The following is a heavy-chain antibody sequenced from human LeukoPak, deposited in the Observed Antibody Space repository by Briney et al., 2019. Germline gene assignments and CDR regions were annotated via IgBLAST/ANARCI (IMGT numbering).Heavy chain of an antibody. CDR3: ARGGFYCGDDCYVDY. CDR2: INRSGST. V-gene: IGHV4-34*01. J-gene: IGHJ4*02. Sequence: TSETLSLTCAVYGGSLSYYYWSWIRQSPEKGLEGIGEINRSGSTNYNPSLKSRVSISVDTSKNQFPLKLSSVTAADTAIYYCARGGFYCGDDCYVDYWGQGALVTVSS. CDR1: GGSLSYYY. D-gene: IGHD2-21*02.